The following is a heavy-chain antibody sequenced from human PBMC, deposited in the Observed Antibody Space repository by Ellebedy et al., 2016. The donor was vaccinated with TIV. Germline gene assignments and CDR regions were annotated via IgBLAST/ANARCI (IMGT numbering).Heavy chain of an antibody. CDR3: ARGTHYYWFGMDV. CDR2: ISSTSTYT. Sequence: GGSLRLSCAASEFTFSTYSMNWVRQAPGKGLEWVSSISSTSTYTFYADSVKGRFTISRDNAKDSLYLQMNSLRAEDAAVYYCARGTHYYWFGMDVWGQGTTVTVSS. V-gene: IGHV3-21*01. J-gene: IGHJ6*02. CDR1: EFTFSTYS.